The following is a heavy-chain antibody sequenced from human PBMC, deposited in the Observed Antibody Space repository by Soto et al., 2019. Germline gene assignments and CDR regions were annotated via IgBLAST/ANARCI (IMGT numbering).Heavy chain of an antibody. CDR3: ARESITMIVVVIDDYFDY. Sequence: PGGSLRLSCAASGFTFSSYAMHWVRQAPGKGLEWVAVISHDGSNKHYADSVKGRFTISRDNSKNTLYLQMNSLRAEDTAVYYCARESITMIVVVIDDYFDYWGQGTLVTVSS. V-gene: IGHV3-30-3*01. D-gene: IGHD3-22*01. CDR2: ISHDGSNK. CDR1: GFTFSSYA. J-gene: IGHJ4*02.